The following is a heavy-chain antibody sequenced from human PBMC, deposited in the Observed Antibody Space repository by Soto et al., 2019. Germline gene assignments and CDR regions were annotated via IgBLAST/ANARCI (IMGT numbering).Heavy chain of an antibody. V-gene: IGHV3-23*01. CDR3: ASVKNYDFWSGYSDY. J-gene: IGHJ4*02. D-gene: IGHD3-3*01. CDR1: GFTFSSYA. Sequence: GGSLRLSCAASGFTFSSYAMSWVRQAPGKGLEWVSAISGSGGSTYYADSVKGRFTISRDNSKNTLYLQMNSLRAEDTAVYYCASVKNYDFWSGYSDYWGQGTLVTVSS. CDR2: ISGSGGST.